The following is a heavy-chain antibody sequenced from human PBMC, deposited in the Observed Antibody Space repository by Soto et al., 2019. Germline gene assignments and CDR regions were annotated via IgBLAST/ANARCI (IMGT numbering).Heavy chain of an antibody. J-gene: IGHJ4*02. CDR1: GYSFTSYY. CDR3: ARFYVRSRPIDH. D-gene: IGHD3-10*02. CDR2: SNPSDGST. Sequence: ASVKVSCKASGYSFTSYYMHWVRQAPGQGLEWMGISNPSDGSTSYAQKLQGRVTMTRDTSTSTVYMELSSLRSEDTAVYYCARFYVRSRPIDHWGQGXLVTVYS. V-gene: IGHV1-46*01.